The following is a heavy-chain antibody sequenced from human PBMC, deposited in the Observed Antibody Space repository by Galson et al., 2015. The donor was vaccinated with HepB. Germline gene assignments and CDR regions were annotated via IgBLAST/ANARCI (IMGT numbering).Heavy chain of an antibody. D-gene: IGHD3-22*01. CDR1: GFTVSSNY. V-gene: IGHV3-66*01. CDR2: IYSGGST. CDR3: ARGKHEKTYYYDSSGYSSFDY. Sequence: SLRLSCAASGFTVSSNYMSWVRQAPGKGLERVSVIYSGGSTYYADSVKGRFTISRDNSKNTLYLQMNSLRAEDTAVYYCARGKHEKTYYYDSSGYSSFDYWGQGTLVTVSS. J-gene: IGHJ4*02.